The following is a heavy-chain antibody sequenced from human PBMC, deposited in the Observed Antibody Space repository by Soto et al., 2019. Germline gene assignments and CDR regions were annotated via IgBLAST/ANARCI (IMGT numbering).Heavy chain of an antibody. D-gene: IGHD3-22*01. J-gene: IGHJ4*02. CDR1: GGTFSSYA. V-gene: IGHV1-69*06. Sequence: GASVKVSCKASGGTFSSYAISWVRQAPGQGLEWMGGIIPIFGTANYAQKFQGRVTITADKSTSTAYMELSSLRSEDTAVYYCARLYDYSSGYDYWGQGTLVTVSS. CDR3: ARLYDYSSGYDY. CDR2: IIPIFGTA.